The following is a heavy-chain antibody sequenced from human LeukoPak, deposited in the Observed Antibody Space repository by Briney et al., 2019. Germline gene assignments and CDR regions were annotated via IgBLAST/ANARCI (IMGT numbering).Heavy chain of an antibody. CDR2: VRNDGTNK. CDR3: AKDPSGTGDAFDI. CDR1: GFTFSDYG. Sequence: PGGSLRLSCAASGFTFSDYGMHWVRQAPGKGLEWVTFVRNDGTNKNYADSVKGRFTISRDNSKNTLYLQMNSLRAEDTAVYYCAKDPSGTGDAFDIWGQGTMVTVSS. J-gene: IGHJ3*02. V-gene: IGHV3-30*02. D-gene: IGHD1-7*01.